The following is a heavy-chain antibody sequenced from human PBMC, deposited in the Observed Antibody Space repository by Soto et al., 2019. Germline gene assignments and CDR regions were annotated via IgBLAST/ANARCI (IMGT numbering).Heavy chain of an antibody. J-gene: IGHJ3*02. Sequence: AGGSLRLSCAASGFTFGSYGMHWVRQAPGKGLGWVAVISYDGSNKYYADSVKGRFTISRDNSKNTLYLQMNSLRAEDTAVYYCAKDLWDYYGSGSYMAAFDIWGQGTMVTVSS. CDR3: AKDLWDYYGSGSYMAAFDI. CDR2: ISYDGSNK. CDR1: GFTFGSYG. V-gene: IGHV3-30*18. D-gene: IGHD3-10*01.